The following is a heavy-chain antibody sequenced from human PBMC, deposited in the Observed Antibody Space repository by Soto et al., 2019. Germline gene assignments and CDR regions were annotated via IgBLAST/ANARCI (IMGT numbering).Heavy chain of an antibody. CDR2: ISPTGSTM. J-gene: IGHJ4*02. CDR3: TRRIDS. V-gene: IGHV3-48*01. Sequence: EVQLVESGGGLVQPGGSLRLSCATSGFTFSDHGMNWVRQAPGKGLEWVSYISPTGSTMSYVDSVKGRFTISRDNGKKSLYLQMNSLRADDTAFYYCTRRIDSWGQGTLVTVSA. CDR1: GFTFSDHG.